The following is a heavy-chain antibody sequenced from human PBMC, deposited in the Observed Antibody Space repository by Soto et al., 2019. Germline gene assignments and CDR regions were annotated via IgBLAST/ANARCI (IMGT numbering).Heavy chain of an antibody. V-gene: IGHV4-34*01. CDR1: GGSFSDYY. Sequence: SETLSLTCAVYGGSFSDYYWSWIRQPPGKGLEWIGEINPSGSTNYNPSLKSRVTISVDTSKNQFSLKLSSVTAADTSVYYCARGLPGYSSSWSDYWGQVSVVTVSS. D-gene: IGHD6-13*01. CDR3: ARGLPGYSSSWSDY. J-gene: IGHJ4*02. CDR2: INPSGST.